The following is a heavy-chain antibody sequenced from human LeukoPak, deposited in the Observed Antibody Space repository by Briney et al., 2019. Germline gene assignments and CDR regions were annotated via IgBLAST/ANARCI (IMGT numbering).Heavy chain of an antibody. Sequence: SETLSLTCAVSGDSLSSHYSSWIRQPPGKGLEWIGYIYGSGSTHYDPSLRSRVTISEDTSKNQFSLKLTSVTAADTAVYYCARNVGWYSHDSWGQGTLVTVSS. D-gene: IGHD6-19*01. J-gene: IGHJ4*02. CDR1: GDSLSSHY. CDR2: IYGSGST. CDR3: ARNVGWYSHDS. V-gene: IGHV4-59*08.